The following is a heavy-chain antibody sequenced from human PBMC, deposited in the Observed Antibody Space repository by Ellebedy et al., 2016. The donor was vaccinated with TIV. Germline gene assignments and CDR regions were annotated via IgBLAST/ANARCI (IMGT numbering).Heavy chain of an antibody. V-gene: IGHV3-23*01. CDR2: ISDSGYT. Sequence: GESLKISCAASGFAFSSNGMSWVRQTPGKGLEWVSGISDSGYTDYADSVKGRFTISRDNSKNTLYLQMNSLSAEDTALYYCAKDSGWEHEYWGQGTLVTISS. CDR3: AKDSGWEHEY. CDR1: GFAFSSNG. J-gene: IGHJ4*02. D-gene: IGHD3-10*01.